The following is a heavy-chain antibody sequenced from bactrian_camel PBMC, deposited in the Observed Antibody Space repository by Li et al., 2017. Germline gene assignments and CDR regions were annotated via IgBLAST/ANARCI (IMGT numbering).Heavy chain of an antibody. J-gene: IGHJ4*01. CDR2: LDSDGST. Sequence: VQLVESGGDSVQEGGSLRLSCVASGDAFNLHCMGWFRQGPDKERKGVATLDSDGSTHYADSAKGRFTISRDNAKNTVSLQMNSLRPEDTAVYYCAAKSNSDYEDPSLMYNYWGQGTQVTVS. CDR1: GDAFNLHC. D-gene: IGHD4*01. V-gene: IGHV3S53*01. CDR3: AAKSNSDYEDPSLMYNY.